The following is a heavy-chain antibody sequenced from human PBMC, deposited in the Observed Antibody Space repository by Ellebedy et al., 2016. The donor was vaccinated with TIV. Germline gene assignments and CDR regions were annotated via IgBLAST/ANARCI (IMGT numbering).Heavy chain of an antibody. J-gene: IGHJ6*02. CDR1: GYTFSNYG. CDR3: ARFLDSFGWPWDGMDV. V-gene: IGHV1-18*01. Sequence: ASVKVSCKASGYTFSNYGFTWVRQAPGQGLEWLGWISAYNGKTNYAQKFQGRVTMTTDTPTSTVCMDLRSLRSDDTAVYYCARFLDSFGWPWDGMDVWGQGTAVTVSS. D-gene: IGHD6-19*01. CDR2: ISAYNGKT.